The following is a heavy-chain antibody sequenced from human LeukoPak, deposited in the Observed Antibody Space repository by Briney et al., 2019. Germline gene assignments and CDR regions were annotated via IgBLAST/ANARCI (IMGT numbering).Heavy chain of an antibody. CDR3: ARPKVTYYYDSSGFNAFDI. CDR2: INQDGSEK. Sequence: GGSLRLSCAASGFTFSSYWMSWVRQAPGKGLEWVANINQDGSEKYYVDSVKGRFTISRDNAKNSLYLQMNSLRAEDTAVYYCARPKVTYYYDSSGFNAFDIWGQGTMVTVSS. V-gene: IGHV3-7*01. D-gene: IGHD3-22*01. J-gene: IGHJ3*02. CDR1: GFTFSSYW.